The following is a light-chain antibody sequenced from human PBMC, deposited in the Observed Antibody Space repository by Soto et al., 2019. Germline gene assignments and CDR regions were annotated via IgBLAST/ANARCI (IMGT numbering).Light chain of an antibody. Sequence: TQITQSPSNLNASVGDRVTITCRASQSIGRFLAWYQHQPGKAPKLLIYGASTLESGVPSRFSGTGSGTEFTFSTTSLQPEDFGTYNCQQCDRGWTFGQGAKVDIK. J-gene: IGKJ1*01. CDR2: GAS. CDR1: QSIGRF. V-gene: IGKV1-5*01. CDR3: QQCDRGWT.